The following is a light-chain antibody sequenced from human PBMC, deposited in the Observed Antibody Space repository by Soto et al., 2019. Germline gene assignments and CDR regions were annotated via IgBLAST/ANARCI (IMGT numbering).Light chain of an antibody. V-gene: IGLV1-44*01. CDR3: AAWDDSLNGYV. J-gene: IGLJ1*01. Sequence: QSVLTQPPSASGTPGQRVTISCSGGSSNIGTNAVNWYQQLPGTAPKLLIYNNNQRPSGVPDRFSGSKSGTSASLAISGLQFEDEADSYCAAWDDSLNGYVFGTGTKVTAL. CDR1: SSNIGTNA. CDR2: NNN.